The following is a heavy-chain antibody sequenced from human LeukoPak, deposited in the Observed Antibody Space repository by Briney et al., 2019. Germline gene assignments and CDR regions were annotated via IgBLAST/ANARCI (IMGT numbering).Heavy chain of an antibody. CDR3: TTLVVVAAAAVDY. CDR2: ILSDGSQK. D-gene: IGHD2-15*01. CDR1: GFTFSTFA. V-gene: IGHV3-30-3*01. J-gene: IGHJ4*02. Sequence: GRSLGLSCAASGFTFSTFAIHWVRQAPGKGLEWVAVILSDGSQKFYADSVKDRFTISRDTSKNTVFLQMNSLGAEDTALYFCTTLVVVAAAAVDYWGQGTLVTASS.